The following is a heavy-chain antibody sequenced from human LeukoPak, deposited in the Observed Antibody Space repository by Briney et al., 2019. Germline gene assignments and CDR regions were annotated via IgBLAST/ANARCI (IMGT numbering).Heavy chain of an antibody. Sequence: GGSLRLSCAASGITFGNYAMSWVRQAPGKGLEWVSSVSGRGGSTYYADSVKGRFTVSRDNSKNTLYLQMNSLRAEDTAVYYCAKDRGSSGYYSTFDYWGQGTLVTVSS. V-gene: IGHV3-23*01. CDR1: GITFGNYA. D-gene: IGHD3-22*01. CDR2: VSGRGGST. J-gene: IGHJ4*02. CDR3: AKDRGSSGYYSTFDY.